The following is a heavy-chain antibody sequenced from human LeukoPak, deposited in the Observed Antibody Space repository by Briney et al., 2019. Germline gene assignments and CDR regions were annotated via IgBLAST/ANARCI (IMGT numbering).Heavy chain of an antibody. CDR2: ISAYNGNT. CDR1: GYTFTSYG. CDR3: AREELSDILTGYSYYYYYGMDV. D-gene: IGHD3-9*01. V-gene: IGHV1-18*01. J-gene: IGHJ6*02. Sequence: ASVKVSCKASGYTFTSYGISWVRQAPGQGLEWMGWISAYNGNTNYAQKLQGRVTMTTDTSTNTAYMELRSLRSDDTAVYYCAREELSDILTGYSYYYYYGMDVWGQGTTVTVSS.